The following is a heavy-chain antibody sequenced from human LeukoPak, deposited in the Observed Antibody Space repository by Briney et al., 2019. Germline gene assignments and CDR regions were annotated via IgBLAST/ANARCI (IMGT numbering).Heavy chain of an antibody. CDR2: INPNRGGT. D-gene: IGHD3-22*01. J-gene: IGHJ3*02. Sequence: GASVKVSCKASGYTFTDYYIHWVRQAPGQGLEWMGWINPNRGGTKYAQKFQGRVTMTRDTSVSTAYMELSRLSSGDTAVYYCARDRRYYYYDSSGYSQSDAFDIWGQGTMVTVSS. CDR1: GYTFTDYY. CDR3: ARDRRYYYYDSSGYSQSDAFDI. V-gene: IGHV1-2*02.